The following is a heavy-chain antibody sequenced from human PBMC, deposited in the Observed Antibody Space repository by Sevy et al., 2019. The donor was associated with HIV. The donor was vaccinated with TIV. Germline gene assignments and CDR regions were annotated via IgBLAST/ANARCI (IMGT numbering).Heavy chain of an antibody. CDR2: ISGLSNYI. CDR1: GFTFSTYN. CDR3: AREDIRVAGIGYYFHS. Sequence: GGSLRLSCAASGFTFSTYNMNWVRQAPGKGLEWVSSISGLSNYIYYADSMKGRFTISRDNAKNTLNLQMNSLRGGDTAVYFCAREDIRVAGIGYYFHSWGQGTLVTVSS. J-gene: IGHJ4*02. D-gene: IGHD6-19*01. V-gene: IGHV3-21*06.